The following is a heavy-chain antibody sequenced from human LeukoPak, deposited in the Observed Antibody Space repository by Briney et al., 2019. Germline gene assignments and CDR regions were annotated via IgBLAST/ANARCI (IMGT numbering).Heavy chain of an antibody. J-gene: IGHJ4*02. CDR1: GFTFSSYW. CDR3: ARAISPPPDYDSSGYYYPVGYYFDY. Sequence: GGSLRLSCAASGFTFSSYWMSWVRQAPGKGLEWVANIKQDGSEKYYVDSVKGRFTISRDNAKNSLYLQTNSLRAEDTAVYYCARAISPPPDYDSSGYYYPVGYYFDYWGQGTLVTVSS. V-gene: IGHV3-7*01. D-gene: IGHD3-22*01. CDR2: IKQDGSEK.